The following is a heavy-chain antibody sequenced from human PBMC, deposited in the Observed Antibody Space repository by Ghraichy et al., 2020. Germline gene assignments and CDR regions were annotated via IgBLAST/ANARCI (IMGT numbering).Heavy chain of an antibody. V-gene: IGHV4-4*09. CDR1: GGSISINY. J-gene: IGHJ2*01. Sequence: SETLSLTCSVSGGSISINYWSLIRQPPGKGLEWIGYIHSSGSTYYNPSLKSRVIISVDTSKNQFSLKLRSVTAADTAVYYCARLALPTAFWFFDLWGRGTLVTVSS. CDR3: ARLALPTAFWFFDL. D-gene: IGHD2-2*01. CDR2: IHSSGST.